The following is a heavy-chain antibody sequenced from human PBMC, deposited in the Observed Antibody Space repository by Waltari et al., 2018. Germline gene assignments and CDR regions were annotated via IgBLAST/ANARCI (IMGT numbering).Heavy chain of an antibody. Sequence: QLQLQESGPGLVKPSETLSLPCTVSGGSLSSSRYFWAWIRQPPGKGLEWIGSIYYSGSTYYNLSLKSRVTISVDRSTNQVSLKLTSVTAADTAVYFCAREVPRNGYIGLIYYYMDVWGKGTTVTVSS. D-gene: IGHD5-12*01. V-gene: IGHV4-39*01. CDR1: GGSLSSSRYF. CDR2: IYYSGST. CDR3: AREVPRNGYIGLIYYYMDV. J-gene: IGHJ6*03.